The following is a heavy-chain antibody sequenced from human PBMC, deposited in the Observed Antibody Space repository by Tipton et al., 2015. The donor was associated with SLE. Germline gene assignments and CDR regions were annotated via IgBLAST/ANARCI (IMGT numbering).Heavy chain of an antibody. CDR3: ARDVGPGWFDP. CDR2: IYYSGST. J-gene: IGHJ5*02. D-gene: IGHD1-26*01. CDR1: GGSISSYY. Sequence: GLVKPSETLSLTCTVSGGSISSYYWSWIRQSPGKGLEWIGNIYYSGSTNYNPSLKSRVTISVDTSKNQFSLKLSAVTAANTAVYYCARDVGPGWFDPWGQGTPVTVSS. V-gene: IGHV4-59*01.